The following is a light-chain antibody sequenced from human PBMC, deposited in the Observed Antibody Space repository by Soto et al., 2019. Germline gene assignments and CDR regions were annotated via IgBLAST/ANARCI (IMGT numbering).Light chain of an antibody. CDR2: GAS. CDR1: HSVRSS. Sequence: EIVMTQSPATLSVSPGDRATLSCRASHSVRSSLAWYQQKPGQAPRLLIHGASTRATGIPGRFSGSGSGTEFTLIISSLQSEDFAVYYCQQYNEWPETFGHGTRVEI. V-gene: IGKV3-15*01. J-gene: IGKJ1*01. CDR3: QQYNEWPET.